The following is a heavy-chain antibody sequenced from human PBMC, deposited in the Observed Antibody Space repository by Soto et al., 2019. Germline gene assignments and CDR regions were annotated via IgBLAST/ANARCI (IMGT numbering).Heavy chain of an antibody. Sequence: SETLSLTCTVSGGSISSGGYYWSWIRQHPGKGLEWIVYIYYSGSTYYNPTLKSRVTISVDTSKNQFSLKLSSVTAADTAVYYCSRAGNYYGSEKLRSYYFDYWGQGTLVTVSS. CDR3: SRAGNYYGSEKLRSYYFDY. J-gene: IGHJ4*02. V-gene: IGHV4-31*03. D-gene: IGHD3-10*01. CDR1: GGSISSGGYY. CDR2: IYYSGST.